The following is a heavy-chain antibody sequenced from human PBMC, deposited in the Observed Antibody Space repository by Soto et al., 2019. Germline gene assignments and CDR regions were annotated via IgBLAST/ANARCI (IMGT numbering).Heavy chain of an antibody. J-gene: IGHJ6*02. Sequence: SETLSLTCTVSGSSISSGGYSWSWIRQSPEKGLEWIGCIYPTGTTYYHPSLKSRVTISVDTSRNQFSLNLTSVTAADTAVYYCARAPPGPSPRWVLWGQGTTVTVSS. CDR1: GSSISSGGYS. D-gene: IGHD3-10*01. CDR3: ARAPPGPSPRWVL. CDR2: IYPTGTT. V-gene: IGHV4-30-2*06.